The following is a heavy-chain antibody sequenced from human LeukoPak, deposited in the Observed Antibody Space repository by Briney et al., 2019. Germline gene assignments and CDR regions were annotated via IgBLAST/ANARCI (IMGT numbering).Heavy chain of an antibody. CDR3: TRDAPTFNAFDY. V-gene: IGHV3-30*01. Sequence: GRSLRLSCAVSEFTFSQLAMHWVRQAPGKGLEWVAVVSSHGNDGYHADSVKGRFTISRDNSKNTLYLQIESLRAEDTAIYHCTRDAPTFNAFDYWGQGTLVTVSS. CDR1: EFTFSQLA. D-gene: IGHD2/OR15-2a*01. J-gene: IGHJ4*02. CDR2: VSSHGNDG.